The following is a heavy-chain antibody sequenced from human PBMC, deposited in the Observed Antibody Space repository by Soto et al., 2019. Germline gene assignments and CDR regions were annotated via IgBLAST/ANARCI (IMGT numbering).Heavy chain of an antibody. CDR3: AKDRAIFGVVIIWTDGMDV. D-gene: IGHD3-3*01. Sequence: GGSLRLSCAASGFTFSSYAMSWVRQAPGNGLEWVSAISGSGGSTYYADSVKGRFTISRDNSKNTLYLQMNSLRAEDTAVYYCAKDRAIFGVVIIWTDGMDVWGQGTTVTVSS. V-gene: IGHV3-23*01. CDR2: ISGSGGST. J-gene: IGHJ6*02. CDR1: GFTFSSYA.